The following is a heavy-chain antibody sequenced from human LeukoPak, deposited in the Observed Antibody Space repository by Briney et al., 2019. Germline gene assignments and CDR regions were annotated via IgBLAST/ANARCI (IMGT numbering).Heavy chain of an antibody. J-gene: IGHJ6*02. Sequence: PSETLSLTCAVYGGSFSGYYWSWIRQPPGKGLEWIGEINHSGSTNYNPCLKSRVTISVDTSRNQFSLKLSSVTAADTAVYYCARGRRYDFWSGYGPRPTDVAYGMDVWGQGTTVTVSS. V-gene: IGHV4-34*01. CDR3: ARGRRYDFWSGYGPRPTDVAYGMDV. CDR2: INHSGST. CDR1: GGSFSGYY. D-gene: IGHD3-3*01.